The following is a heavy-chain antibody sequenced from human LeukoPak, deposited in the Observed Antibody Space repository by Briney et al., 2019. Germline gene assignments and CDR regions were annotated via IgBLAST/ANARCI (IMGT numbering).Heavy chain of an antibody. J-gene: IGHJ4*02. CDR2: IYYSGST. CDR3: ARWIPPGSIIAAAGTDFDY. Sequence: SETLSLTCTVSGGSISSSSYYWGWIRQPPGKGLEWIGSIYYSGSTYYNPSLKSRVTISVDTSKNQFSLKLSSVTAADTAVYYCARWIPPGSIIAAAGTDFDYWGQGTLVTVSS. D-gene: IGHD6-13*01. CDR1: GGSISSSSYY. V-gene: IGHV4-39*01.